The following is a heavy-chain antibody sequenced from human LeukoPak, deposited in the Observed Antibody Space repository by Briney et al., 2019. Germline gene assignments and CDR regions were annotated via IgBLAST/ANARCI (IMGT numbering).Heavy chain of an antibody. CDR1: GGSISSYY. V-gene: IGHV4-4*09. D-gene: IGHD1-1*01. CDR3: ARGVHRGSDYYYYYYMDV. J-gene: IGHJ6*03. Sequence: SETLSLTCTVSGGSISSYYWSWIRQPPGKGLEWIGYIYTSGSNNYNPSLKSQLTISVSTSKHQFSLKLRSVTAAETAVYYCARGVHRGSDYYYYYYMDVWGKGTTVTVSS. CDR2: IYTSGSN.